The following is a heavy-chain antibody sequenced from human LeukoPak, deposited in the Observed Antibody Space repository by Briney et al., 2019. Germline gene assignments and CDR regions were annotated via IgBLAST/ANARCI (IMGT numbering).Heavy chain of an antibody. CDR3: ARSHDSSGYYDYYYGMDV. Sequence: SETLSLTCTVSGGSISSYYWSWIRQPPGKGLEWIGYIYYSGSTNYNPSLKSRVTISVDTSKNQFSLKLSSVTAADTAVYYCARSHDSSGYYDYYYGMDVWGQGTTVAVSS. D-gene: IGHD3-22*01. V-gene: IGHV4-59*01. J-gene: IGHJ6*02. CDR2: IYYSGST. CDR1: GGSISSYY.